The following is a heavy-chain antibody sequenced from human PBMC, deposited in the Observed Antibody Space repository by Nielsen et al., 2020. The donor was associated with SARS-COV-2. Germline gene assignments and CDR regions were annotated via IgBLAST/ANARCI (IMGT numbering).Heavy chain of an antibody. J-gene: IGHJ3*02. D-gene: IGHD2-15*01. CDR3: ARDTYYCSGGSCYDAAFDI. CDR1: GFTVSSNY. V-gene: IGHV3-66*01. CDR2: IYSGGST. Sequence: GSLKISCAASGFTVSSNYMSWVRQAPGKGLEWVSVIYSGGSTYYADSVKGRFTISRDNSKNTLYLQMNSLRAEDTAVYYCARDTYYCSGGSCYDAAFDIWGQGTMVTVSS.